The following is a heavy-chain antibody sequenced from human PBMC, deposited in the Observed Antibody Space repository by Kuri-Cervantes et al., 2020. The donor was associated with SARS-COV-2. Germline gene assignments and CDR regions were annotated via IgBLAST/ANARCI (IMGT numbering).Heavy chain of an antibody. Sequence: GESLKISCAASGFTFSSYSMSWVRQAPGKGLEWVAVISYDGSNKYYADSVKGRFTISRDNSKNTLYLQMNSLRAEDTAVYYCARDRYWGPQYYYYMDVWGKGTTVTVSS. J-gene: IGHJ6*03. D-gene: IGHD7-27*01. CDR1: GFTFSSYS. CDR3: ARDRYWGPQYYYYMDV. V-gene: IGHV3-30*03. CDR2: ISYDGSNK.